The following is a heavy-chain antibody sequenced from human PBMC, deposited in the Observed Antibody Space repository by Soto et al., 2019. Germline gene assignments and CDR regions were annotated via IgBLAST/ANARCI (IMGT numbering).Heavy chain of an antibody. J-gene: IGHJ4*02. CDR3: TTDPLVEYYFDY. D-gene: IGHD2-8*02. Sequence: GGSLRLSCAASGFTFSNAWMSWVRQAPGKGLEWVGRIKSKTDGGTTDYAAPVKGRFTISRDDSKNTLYLQMNSLKTEDTAVYYCTTDPLVEYYFDYWGQGTLVTVSS. CDR1: GFTFSNAW. V-gene: IGHV3-15*01. CDR2: IKSKTDGGTT.